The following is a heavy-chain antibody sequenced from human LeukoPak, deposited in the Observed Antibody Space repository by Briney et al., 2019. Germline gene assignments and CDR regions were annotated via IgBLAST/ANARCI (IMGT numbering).Heavy chain of an antibody. CDR2: IYSSGST. J-gene: IGHJ4*02. Sequence: SETLPLTCTVSGVSISTGSYYWSWIRQPAGKGLEWIGRIYSSGSTNYSPSFKSRVTISVDTSKNQFSLNLSSVTAADTAVYYCARGEYDSSAYWGYYFENWGQGTLVTVSS. V-gene: IGHV4-61*02. CDR3: ARGEYDSSAYWGYYFEN. D-gene: IGHD3-22*01. CDR1: GVSISTGSYY.